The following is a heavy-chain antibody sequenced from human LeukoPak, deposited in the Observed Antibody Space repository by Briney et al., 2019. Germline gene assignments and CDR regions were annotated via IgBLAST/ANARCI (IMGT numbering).Heavy chain of an antibody. V-gene: IGHV3-33*01. CDR2: IWYDGSNK. CDR1: GFTFSSYG. J-gene: IGHJ3*02. D-gene: IGHD4-17*01. CDR3: ASPLRDDAFDI. Sequence: GGSLRLSCAASGFTFSSYGMHWVRQAPGKGLEWVAVIWYDGSNKYYADSVKGRFTTSRDNSKNTLYLQMNSLRAEDTAVYYCASPLRDDAFDIWGQGTMVTVSS.